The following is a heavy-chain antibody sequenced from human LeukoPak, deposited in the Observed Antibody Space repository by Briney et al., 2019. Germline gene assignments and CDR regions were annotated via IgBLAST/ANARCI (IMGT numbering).Heavy chain of an antibody. CDR3: AREAPDCGGDCYSGHFQH. CDR1: GGTFSSYA. V-gene: IGHV1-69*04. Sequence: SVKVSCKASGGTFSSYAISWVRQAPGQGLEWMGRIIPIFGIANYAQKFQGRVTITADKSTSTAYMELSSLRFEDTAVYYCAREAPDCGGDCYSGHFQHWGQGTLVTVSS. CDR2: IIPIFGIA. J-gene: IGHJ1*01. D-gene: IGHD2-21*02.